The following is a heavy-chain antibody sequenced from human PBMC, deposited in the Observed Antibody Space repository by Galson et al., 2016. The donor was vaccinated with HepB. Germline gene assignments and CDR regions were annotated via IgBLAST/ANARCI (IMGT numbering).Heavy chain of an antibody. CDR1: GGSISSGGFY. CDR2: IYYSGNT. D-gene: IGHD3-22*01. CDR3: ARRSITTMHV. J-gene: IGHJ6*02. V-gene: IGHV4-39*01. Sequence: SETLSLTCTVSGGSISSGGFYWGWIRQPPGKGLEWIASIYYSGNTYYNPSLKSRVTISVDTSKNQFSLKLSSVTAADTAVYYCARRSITTMHVWGQGTTVNVSS.